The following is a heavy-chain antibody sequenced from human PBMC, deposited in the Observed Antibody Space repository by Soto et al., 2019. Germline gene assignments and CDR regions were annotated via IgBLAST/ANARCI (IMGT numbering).Heavy chain of an antibody. J-gene: IGHJ4*02. V-gene: IGHV3-30*03. CDR3: ARKRGASGSDS. CDR2: ISYDGSNK. D-gene: IGHD3-10*01. Sequence: QVRLVESGGGVVQPGRSLRLSCAASGFTFSTYGMHWVRQAPGKGLEWVAIISYDGSNKYYADSVKGRFTISRDDSKNTLYLQMNSLITDDTAVYYCARKRGASGSDSWGQGTLVTVSS. CDR1: GFTFSTYG.